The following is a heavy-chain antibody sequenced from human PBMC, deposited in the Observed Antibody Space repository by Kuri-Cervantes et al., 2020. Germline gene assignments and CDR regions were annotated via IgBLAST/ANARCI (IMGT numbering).Heavy chain of an antibody. CDR2: INPSGGST. V-gene: IGHV1-46*01. D-gene: IGHD3-10*01. CDR3: AREGQMVRGRIDY. J-gene: IGHJ4*02. Sequence: ASVKVSCKASGYTFTGYYMHWVRQAPGQGLEWMGIINPSGGSTSYAQKLQGRVTMTTDTSTSTAYMELRSLRSDDTAMYYCAREGQMVRGRIDYWGQGTLVTVSS. CDR1: GYTFTGYY.